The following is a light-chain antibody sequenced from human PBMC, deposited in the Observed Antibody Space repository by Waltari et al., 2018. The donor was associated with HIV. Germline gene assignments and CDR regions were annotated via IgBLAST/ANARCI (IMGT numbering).Light chain of an antibody. CDR3: CSYAGRSTYVV. J-gene: IGLJ2*01. Sequence: QSALTQPASVSGSPGQSITISCTGTSSDVGSYNFVSWYQQHPGNAPKLIIYEGDKRPSGVSYRFSGSKAGSTASVTISGLQAEDEADYYCCSYAGRSTYVVFGGGTQLTVL. CDR2: EGD. V-gene: IGLV2-23*01. CDR1: SSDVGSYNF.